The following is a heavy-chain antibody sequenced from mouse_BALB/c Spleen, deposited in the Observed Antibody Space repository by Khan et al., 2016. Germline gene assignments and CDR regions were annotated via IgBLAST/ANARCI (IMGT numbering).Heavy chain of an antibody. CDR2: TNPTNGRT. CDR3: ARSKKIVATYFDY. CDR1: CYTFTSYW. Sequence: QVQLQQSGAELVKAGASVKMSCKASCYTFTSYWMHWVKQRLGQGLEWFAETNPTNGRTYYNEKFKSKATLTVDKSSSTAYMLLSGPTFEDSAVYYCARSKKIVATYFDYWGQGTTLTVSS. J-gene: IGHJ2*01. D-gene: IGHD1-1*01. V-gene: IGHV1S81*02.